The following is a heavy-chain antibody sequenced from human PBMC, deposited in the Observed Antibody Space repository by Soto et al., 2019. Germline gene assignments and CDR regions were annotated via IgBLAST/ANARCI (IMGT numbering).Heavy chain of an antibody. CDR3: ATLGGNLGASDY. CDR2: IKSRADGGTA. D-gene: IGHD3-16*01. CDR1: GFTFSNAW. Sequence: EVQLVESGGGLVKPGGSLRLSCAASGFTFSNAWMSWVRQAPGKGLEWVGRIKSRADGGTADHAAPVKGRFAISRDDSKNTLYLQMNSLKTEDTAVYYCATLGGNLGASDYWGQGTLVTVSS. J-gene: IGHJ4*02. V-gene: IGHV3-15*01.